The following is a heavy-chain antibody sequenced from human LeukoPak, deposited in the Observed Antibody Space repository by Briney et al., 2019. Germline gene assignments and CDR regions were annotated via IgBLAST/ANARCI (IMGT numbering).Heavy chain of an antibody. CDR3: ARDHHDVLTGYYSNYYNYYYMDV. CDR1: GFTFNSYW. Sequence: GGSLRLSCVASGFTFNSYWMSWVRQAPGKGLEWVANIKEDGTEKYYVDSVRGRFTLSRDNAENSLYLQMSSLGAEDTAVYYCARDHHDVLTGYYSNYYNYYYMDVWGKGTTVTVSS. J-gene: IGHJ6*03. D-gene: IGHD3-9*01. V-gene: IGHV3-7*01. CDR2: IKEDGTEK.